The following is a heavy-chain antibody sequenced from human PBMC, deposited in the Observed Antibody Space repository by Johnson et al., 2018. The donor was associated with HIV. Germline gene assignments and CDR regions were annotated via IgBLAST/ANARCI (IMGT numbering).Heavy chain of an antibody. D-gene: IGHD1-7*01. J-gene: IGHJ3*02. CDR3: ASGGPLRGNYDHAFDI. Sequence: VQLVESGGGLVQPGRSLRLSCAASGFSFDDYAMHWVRQAPGKGLEWVSGISWNSGSIGYADSVKGRFTISRDNSKNTLCLQMNSLRVEDTAVSSCASGGPLRGNYDHAFDIWGQGTMVTVSS. CDR1: GFSFDDYA. CDR2: ISWNSGSI. V-gene: IGHV3-9*01.